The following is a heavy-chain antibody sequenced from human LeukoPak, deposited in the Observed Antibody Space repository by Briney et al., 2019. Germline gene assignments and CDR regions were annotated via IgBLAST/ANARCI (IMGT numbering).Heavy chain of an antibody. D-gene: IGHD6-19*01. CDR1: GFIFTNYW. V-gene: IGHV3-21*01. CDR2: ISSSSSYI. CDR3: ARWPYSSGSQFDY. J-gene: IGHJ4*02. Sequence: AGGSLRLSCEASGFIFTNYWMTWVRQAPGKGLEWVSSISSSSSYIYYADSVKGRFTISRDNAKNSLYLQMNSLRAEDTAVYYCARWPYSSGSQFDYWGQGTLVTVSS.